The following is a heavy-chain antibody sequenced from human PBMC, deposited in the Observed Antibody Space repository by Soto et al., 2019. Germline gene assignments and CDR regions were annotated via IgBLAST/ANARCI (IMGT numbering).Heavy chain of an antibody. D-gene: IGHD2-2*01. CDR2: IYPGDSDT. J-gene: IGHJ4*03. V-gene: IGHV5-51*01. CDR3: ARESHRTRYRSGLDF. Sequence: VQALKISGERSVGSVSSYRRASDLQMTRKRLEWMGIIYPGDSDTRYSPSFQGQVTISADKSISTAYLPWSSLKAPHTATYYCARESHRTRYRSGLDFWGQGTMVTVSS. CDR1: VGSVSSYR.